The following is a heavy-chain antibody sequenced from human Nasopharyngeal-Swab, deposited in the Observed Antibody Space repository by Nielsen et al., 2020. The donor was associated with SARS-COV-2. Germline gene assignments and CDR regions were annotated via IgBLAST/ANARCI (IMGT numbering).Heavy chain of an antibody. J-gene: IGHJ6*03. D-gene: IGHD2-2*01. Sequence: GESLKISCAASGFTVSSNYMHWVRQAPGEGLEWVSAFYSGGNTYYADSVKGRVTISRDNSNNTVYLQMNSLRAEDTAVYYCARGSTVSSYYHYMDVWGKGTTVTVSS. V-gene: IGHV3-66*01. CDR1: GFTVSSNY. CDR2: FYSGGNT. CDR3: ARGSTVSSYYHYMDV.